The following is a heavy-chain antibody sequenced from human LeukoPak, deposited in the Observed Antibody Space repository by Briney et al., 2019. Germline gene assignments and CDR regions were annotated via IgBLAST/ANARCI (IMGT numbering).Heavy chain of an antibody. Sequence: GESLKISCKGSGYSFTTYWIGWVRQMPGKGLEWMGIIYPGDSETRYSPSFQGQVTISADKSISTAYLQCSSLKASDSAMYYCARGNSGYYFDNWGQGTLVTVSS. CDR2: IYPGDSET. V-gene: IGHV5-51*01. CDR1: GYSFTTYW. CDR3: ARGNSGYYFDN. J-gene: IGHJ4*02. D-gene: IGHD3-10*01.